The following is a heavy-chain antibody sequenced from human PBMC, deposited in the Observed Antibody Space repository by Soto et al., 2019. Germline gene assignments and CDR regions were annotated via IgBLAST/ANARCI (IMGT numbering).Heavy chain of an antibody. Sequence: SETLSLTCTVSGGSISSYYWSWIRQPPGKGLEWIGYIYYSGSTNYNPSLKSRVTISVDTSKNQFSLKLSSVTAADTAVYYCARFRGGSGVVITPDFDYWGQGTLVTVSS. V-gene: IGHV4-59*01. CDR1: GGSISSYY. CDR3: ARFRGGSGVVITPDFDY. CDR2: IYYSGST. J-gene: IGHJ4*02. D-gene: IGHD3-3*01.